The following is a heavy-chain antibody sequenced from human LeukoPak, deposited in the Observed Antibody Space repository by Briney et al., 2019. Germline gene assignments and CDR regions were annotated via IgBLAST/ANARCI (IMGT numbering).Heavy chain of an antibody. D-gene: IGHD5-18*01. CDR2: ISSSSTYI. J-gene: IGHJ4*02. CDR1: GFTFSTYS. V-gene: IGHV3-21*01. CDR3: AREPTAMIL. Sequence: GGSLRLSCAASGFTFSTYSMNWVRQTPGKGLEWVSSISSSSTYIYYADSVKGRFTISRDNAKNSLYLQMNSLRVEDTAVYYCAREPTAMILWGQGTLVTVSS.